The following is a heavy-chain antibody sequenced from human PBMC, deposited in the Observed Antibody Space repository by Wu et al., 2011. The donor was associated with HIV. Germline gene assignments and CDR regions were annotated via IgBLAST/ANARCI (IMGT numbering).Heavy chain of an antibody. CDR3: ATVQWVPSPDATDYQLQAHLS. Sequence: SCKASGHIFTNYGVTWVRQAPGQGLEWMGKISAYSGDTSYAXKLQGRVTLTTDPSTSTAYMELRSLRSDDTATYYCATVQWVPSPDATDYQLQAHLSWGRGTLVTVSS. CDR2: ISAYSGDT. CDR1: GHIFTNYG. V-gene: IGHV1-18*01. J-gene: IGHJ4*03. D-gene: IGHD6-19*01.